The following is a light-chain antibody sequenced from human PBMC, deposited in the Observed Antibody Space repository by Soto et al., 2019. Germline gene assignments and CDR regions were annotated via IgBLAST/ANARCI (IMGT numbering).Light chain of an antibody. V-gene: IGKV3-11*01. Sequence: EIVLTQSPATLSLSPGERATLSCRASQSVSSYLAWYQQKPGQAPRLLIYDASNRATGIPARFSGSGSGTDFTLTISSLEPEDFAVYYGQQRSNWLALTFGGGTKLEIK. CDR2: DAS. CDR1: QSVSSY. J-gene: IGKJ4*01. CDR3: QQRSNWLALT.